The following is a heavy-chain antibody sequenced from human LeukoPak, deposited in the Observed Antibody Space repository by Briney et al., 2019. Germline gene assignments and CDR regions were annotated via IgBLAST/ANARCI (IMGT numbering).Heavy chain of an antibody. Sequence: ASVKVSCKASGGTFSSYAISWVRQAPGQGLEWMGIINPSGGSTSYAQKFQGRVTMTRDMSTSTVYMELSSLRSEDTAVYYCARYGGNTYWGQGTLVTVSS. V-gene: IGHV1-46*01. CDR3: ARYGGNTY. CDR2: INPSGGST. J-gene: IGHJ4*02. CDR1: GGTFSSYA. D-gene: IGHD4-23*01.